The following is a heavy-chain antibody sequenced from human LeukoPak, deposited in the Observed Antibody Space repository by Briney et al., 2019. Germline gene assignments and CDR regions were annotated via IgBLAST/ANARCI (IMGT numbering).Heavy chain of an antibody. Sequence: GGALRLSCAASGFTFSSYAMSWVRQAPGKGLEWVATISGSGDTTYYADSVKGRFTISRDNAKNSLYLQMNSLRAEDTAVYYCARARGSGDSFYMDVWGKGTTVTVSS. J-gene: IGHJ6*03. CDR3: ARARGSGDSFYMDV. CDR2: ISGSGDTT. V-gene: IGHV3-23*01. CDR1: GFTFSSYA. D-gene: IGHD1-26*01.